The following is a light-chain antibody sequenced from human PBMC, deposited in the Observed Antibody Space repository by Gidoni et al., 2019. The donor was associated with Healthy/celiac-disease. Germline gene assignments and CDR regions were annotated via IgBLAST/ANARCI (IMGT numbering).Light chain of an antibody. CDR2: GNN. V-gene: IGLV1-40*01. CDR3: QSYDSSLRGV. Sequence: QSVMTHPPSVTGAPGQRVTISCTGYRANIGAGYCVHWYQQVPGNAPKLLIYGNNNRPSGVPARFSGSKSGTSASLAITGLQSEDEADYYCQSYDSSLRGVFGGGIKLTVL. J-gene: IGLJ2*01. CDR1: RANIGAGYC.